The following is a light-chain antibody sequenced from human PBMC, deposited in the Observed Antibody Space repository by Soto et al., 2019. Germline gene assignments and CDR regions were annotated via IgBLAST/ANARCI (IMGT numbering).Light chain of an antibody. CDR1: QSVSSSY. J-gene: IGKJ5*01. Sequence: EIVLTQSPGTLSLSPGERATLSCRASQSVSSSYLAWYQQKPGLAPRLLIYDASSRATGIPARFSGSGSGTDFTLTISSLEPEDFAVYYCQHRSIWPVSFGQGTRLEIK. CDR3: QHRSIWPVS. V-gene: IGKV3D-20*02. CDR2: DAS.